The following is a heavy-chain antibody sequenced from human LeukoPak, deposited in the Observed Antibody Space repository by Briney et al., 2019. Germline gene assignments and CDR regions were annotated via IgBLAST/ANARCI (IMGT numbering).Heavy chain of an antibody. D-gene: IGHD3-10*01. V-gene: IGHV4-34*01. CDR1: GGSFSGYY. CDR2: INHSGST. Sequence: PSETLSLTCAVYGGSFSGYYWSWIRQPPGKGLEWIGEINHSGSTNYNPSPKSRVTISVDTSKNQFSLKLSSVTAADTAVYYCAARKLWFGELLWSYWGQGTLVTVSS. J-gene: IGHJ4*02. CDR3: AARKLWFGELLWSY.